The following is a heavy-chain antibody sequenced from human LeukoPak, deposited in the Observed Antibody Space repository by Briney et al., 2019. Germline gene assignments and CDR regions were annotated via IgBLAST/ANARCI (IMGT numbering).Heavy chain of an antibody. CDR3: ARGLGRWSRIGYYYYYMDV. D-gene: IGHD3-16*01. V-gene: IGHV1-8*03. CDR1: GYTFTSYD. CDR2: MNPNSGNT. J-gene: IGHJ6*03. Sequence: GASVKVSCKASGYTFTSYDINWLRQATGQGLEWMGWMNPNSGNTGYAQKFQGRVTITRNTSISTAYMELSSLRSEDTAVYYCARGLGRWSRIGYYYYYMDVRGKGTTVTVSS.